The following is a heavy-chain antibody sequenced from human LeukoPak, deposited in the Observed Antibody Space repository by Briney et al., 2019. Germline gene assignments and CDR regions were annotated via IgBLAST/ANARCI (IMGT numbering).Heavy chain of an antibody. CDR3: AKGRGTAVTSAANY. D-gene: IGHD4-17*01. CDR2: ISGSGDNT. J-gene: IGHJ4*02. V-gene: IGHV3-23*01. CDR1: GFTFSSYA. Sequence: GGSLRLSCAASGFTFSSYAMSWVRQAPGRGLEWVSSISGSGDNTYYADSVKDRFSISRDNSKTTVSLQMNSLRAEDTAVYYCAKGRGTAVTSAANYWGQGTLVTVSS.